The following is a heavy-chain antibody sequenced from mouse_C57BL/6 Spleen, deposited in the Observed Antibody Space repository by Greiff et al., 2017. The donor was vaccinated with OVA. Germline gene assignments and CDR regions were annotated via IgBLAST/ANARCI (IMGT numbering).Heavy chain of an antibody. V-gene: IGHV1-69*01. CDR2: IDPSDSYT. Sequence: QVQLQQPGAELVMPGASVKLSCKASGYTFTSYWMHWVKQRPGQGLEWIGEIDPSDSYTNYNQKFKGKSTLTVDKSSSTAYMQLSSLTSEDSAVYYCARGRFLCYFDYWGQGTTLTVSS. J-gene: IGHJ2*01. CDR1: GYTFTSYW. CDR3: ARGRFLCYFDY.